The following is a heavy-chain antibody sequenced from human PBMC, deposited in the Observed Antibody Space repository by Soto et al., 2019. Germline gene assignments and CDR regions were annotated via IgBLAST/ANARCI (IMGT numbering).Heavy chain of an antibody. CDR2: ISGSGGST. V-gene: IGHV3-23*01. Sequence: PGGSLRLSCAASGFTFSSYAMSLFRQAPGKGLEWVSAISGSGGSTYYADSVKGRFTISRDNSKNTLYLQMNSLRAEDTAVYYCAKYCFSIADYPQAIDYRGPGPLVTVSS. D-gene: IGHD6-13*01. J-gene: IGHJ4*02. CDR3: AKYCFSIADYPQAIDY. CDR1: GFTFSSYA.